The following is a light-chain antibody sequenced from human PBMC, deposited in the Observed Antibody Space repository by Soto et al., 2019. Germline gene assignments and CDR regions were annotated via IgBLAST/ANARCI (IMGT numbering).Light chain of an antibody. V-gene: IGKV1-39*01. CDR1: PSIGTY. CDR3: QQSYSIPIT. Sequence: DIRMTQSPSSLSASVEDRVTITCRASPSIGTYLNWYQHKLGKAPKLLIYAASSLQGGVASRFTGSGSGTDFTLTINSLQPEDFATYFCQQSYSIPITFGQGTRLEIK. J-gene: IGKJ5*01. CDR2: AAS.